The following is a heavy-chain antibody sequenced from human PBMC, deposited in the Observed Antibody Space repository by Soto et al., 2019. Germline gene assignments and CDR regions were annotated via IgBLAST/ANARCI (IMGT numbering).Heavy chain of an antibody. D-gene: IGHD1-1*01. CDR2: IYYSGST. V-gene: IGHV4-31*03. CDR3: ARSRLDSKDYYYYYMDV. Sequence: PSETLSLTCTVSGGSISSGGYYWSWIRQHPGKGLEWIGYIYYSGSTYYNPSLKSRVTISVDTSKNQFSLKLSSVTAADTAVYYCARSRLDSKDYYYYYMDVWGKGTTVTVSS. CDR1: GGSISSGGYY. J-gene: IGHJ6*03.